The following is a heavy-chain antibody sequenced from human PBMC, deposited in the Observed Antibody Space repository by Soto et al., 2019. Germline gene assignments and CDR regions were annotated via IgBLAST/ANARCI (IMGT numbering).Heavy chain of an antibody. J-gene: IGHJ5*02. CDR1: GGSISNYY. CDR2: IFYSGST. D-gene: IGHD5-18*01. V-gene: IGHV4-59*01. Sequence: TSETLSLTCTVSGGSISNYYWSWIRQPPGRGLEWIGHIFYSGSTNYNPALKSRVTISVDTSKSQFSLKLSSVTAADTAVCYCAKDSGYNYGYFRWFDPWGQGTLVTVSS. CDR3: AKDSGYNYGYFRWFDP.